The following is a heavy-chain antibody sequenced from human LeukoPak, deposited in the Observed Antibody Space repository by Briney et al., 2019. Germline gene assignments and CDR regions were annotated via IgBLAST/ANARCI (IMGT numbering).Heavy chain of an antibody. Sequence: GGSLRLSCAASGFTFTTYGMSWLRQAPGKGLEWVSRISGSGATTDYADSVKGRFTISRDNSKNTLFLQMNSLRAEDTAVYYCAKMTTGYYCTALDIWGQGTMVTVSS. V-gene: IGHV3-23*01. CDR2: ISGSGATT. CDR3: AKMTTGYYCTALDI. CDR1: GFTFTTYG. D-gene: IGHD3-22*01. J-gene: IGHJ3*02.